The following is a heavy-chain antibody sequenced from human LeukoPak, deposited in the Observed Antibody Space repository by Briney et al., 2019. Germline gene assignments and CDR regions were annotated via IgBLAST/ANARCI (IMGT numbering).Heavy chain of an antibody. J-gene: IGHJ6*02. Sequence: GRSLRLSCAASGFTFDDYAMHWVRQAPGKGLEWVSGISWNSGSIVYADSVKGRFTISRDNAKNSLYPQMDSLRAEDTASYYCAKGIAARSYYYYNGMDVWGQGTTVTVSS. CDR1: GFTFDDYA. CDR2: ISWNSGSI. D-gene: IGHD6-6*01. V-gene: IGHV3-9*01. CDR3: AKGIAARSYYYYNGMDV.